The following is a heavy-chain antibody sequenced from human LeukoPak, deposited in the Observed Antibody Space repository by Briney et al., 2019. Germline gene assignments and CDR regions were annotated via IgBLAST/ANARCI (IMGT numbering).Heavy chain of an antibody. V-gene: IGHV3-33*08. D-gene: IGHD3-22*01. Sequence: GGSLRLSCEASGVTFSSYVMSWVRQAPGKGLEWVAVIWYDGSNKYYADSVKGRFTISRDNSKNTLYLQMNSLRAEDTAVCYCARDVTMIVVVEPRFDYWGQGTLVTVSS. J-gene: IGHJ4*02. CDR1: GVTFSSYV. CDR3: ARDVTMIVVVEPRFDY. CDR2: IWYDGSNK.